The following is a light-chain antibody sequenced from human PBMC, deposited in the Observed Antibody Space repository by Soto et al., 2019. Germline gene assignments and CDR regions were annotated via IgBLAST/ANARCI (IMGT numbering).Light chain of an antibody. CDR2: DAS. V-gene: IGKV3-11*01. Sequence: EIVLTQSPATLSLSPGERATISCRASQRVSSYLAWYQHKPGQAPRLLIYDASNRATGIPARFGGSGYGTDFTSAIRSLAPEDFAVYYCPQHSKWTPYTCGQGTKLE. CDR3: PQHSKWTPYT. CDR1: QRVSSY. J-gene: IGKJ2*01.